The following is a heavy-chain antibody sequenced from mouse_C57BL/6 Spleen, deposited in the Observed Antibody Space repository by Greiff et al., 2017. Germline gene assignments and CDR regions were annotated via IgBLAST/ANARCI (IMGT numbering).Heavy chain of an antibody. CDR3: ARSCYGSSYFDY. Sequence: QVQLKQSGAELVKPGASVKMSCKASGYTFTSYWIPWVKQRPGQGLEWIGYIYPGSGSTNYNEKFKSKATLTVDTSSSTASMQLSSLTSEDSAVYYCARSCYGSSYFDYWGQGTTLTVSS. J-gene: IGHJ2*01. CDR2: IYPGSGST. V-gene: IGHV1-55*01. CDR1: GYTFTSYW. D-gene: IGHD1-1*01.